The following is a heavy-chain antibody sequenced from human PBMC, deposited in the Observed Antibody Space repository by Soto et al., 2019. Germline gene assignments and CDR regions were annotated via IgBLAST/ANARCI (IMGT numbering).Heavy chain of an antibody. J-gene: IGHJ3*02. D-gene: IGHD3-22*01. CDR3: ARNYDSSGYRSAFDI. Sequence: ASVKVSCKASGYTFTSYGISWVRQAPGQGLEWMGWISAYNGNTNYAQKLQGRVTMTTDTSTSTAYMELRSLGSDDTAVYYCARNYDSSGYRSAFDIWGQGTMVTVSS. V-gene: IGHV1-18*01. CDR1: GYTFTSYG. CDR2: ISAYNGNT.